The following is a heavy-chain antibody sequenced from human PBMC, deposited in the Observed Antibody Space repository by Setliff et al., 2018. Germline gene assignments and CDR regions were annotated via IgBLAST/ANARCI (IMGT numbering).Heavy chain of an antibody. CDR3: AREVGTSTSSDAFDV. V-gene: IGHV4-30-4*08. J-gene: IGHJ3*01. Sequence: PSETLSLTCTVSGDSISSGDYFWSWIRQPPGKGLEWIAYIYHSGSAYYNPSRKSRVTMSVDTSKNQFSLHLTSVTAADTAVYYCAREVGTSTSSDAFDVWGQGMMVTV. CDR1: GDSISSGDYF. D-gene: IGHD1-26*01. CDR2: IYHSGSA.